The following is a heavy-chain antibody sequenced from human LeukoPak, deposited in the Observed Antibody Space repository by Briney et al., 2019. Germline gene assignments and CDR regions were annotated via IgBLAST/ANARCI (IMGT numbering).Heavy chain of an antibody. J-gene: IGHJ4*02. CDR3: AKDGRDSSSWYKEEGYYFDY. Sequence: SETLSLTCTVSGGSISNYYWNWIRQPPGKGLEWIGYIYYTGNTNYNPSLKSRVTISVDTSKNQFSLKLSSLTAADTAVYYCAKDGRDSSSWYKEEGYYFDYWGQGTLVTVSS. CDR2: IYYTGNT. CDR1: GGSISNYY. V-gene: IGHV4-59*12. D-gene: IGHD6-13*01.